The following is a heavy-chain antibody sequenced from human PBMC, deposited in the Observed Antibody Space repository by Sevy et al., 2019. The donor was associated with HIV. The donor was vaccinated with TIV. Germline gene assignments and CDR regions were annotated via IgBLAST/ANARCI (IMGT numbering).Heavy chain of an antibody. CDR1: GFTFSSYW. CDR2: IKQDGSEK. CDR3: ARLNRGYDFWSGYSSGGASDI. D-gene: IGHD3-3*01. Sequence: GGSLRLSCAASGFTFSSYWMSWVRQAPGKGLEWVASIKQDGSEKYYVDSVKGRFTISRDNAKNSLYLQMNSLRAEDTAVYYCARLNRGYDFWSGYSSGGASDIWGQGTMVTVSS. V-gene: IGHV3-7*01. J-gene: IGHJ3*02.